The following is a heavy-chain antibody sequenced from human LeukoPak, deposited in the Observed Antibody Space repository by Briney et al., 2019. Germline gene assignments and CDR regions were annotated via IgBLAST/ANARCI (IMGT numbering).Heavy chain of an antibody. V-gene: IGHV3-23*01. CDR2: ISGSGGST. D-gene: IGHD5-18*01. CDR3: AKGYSYGYSPY. CDR1: GFTFSDSW. J-gene: IGHJ4*02. Sequence: GGSLRLSCAASGFTFSDSWMSWVRQAPGKGLEWVSAISGSGGSTYYADSVKGRFTISRDNSKNTLYLQMNSLRAEDTAVYYCAKGYSYGYSPYWGQGTLVTVSS.